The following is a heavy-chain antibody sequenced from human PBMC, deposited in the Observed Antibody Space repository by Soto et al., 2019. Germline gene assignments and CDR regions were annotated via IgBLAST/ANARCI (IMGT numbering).Heavy chain of an antibody. CDR3: ARGLNSSGWYGHYGMDV. CDR1: GGSFSGYY. CDR2: INHSGST. J-gene: IGHJ6*02. V-gene: IGHV4-34*01. D-gene: IGHD6-19*01. Sequence: SETLSLTCAVYGGSFSGYYWSWIRQPPGKGLEWIGEINHSGSTNYNPSLKSRVTISVDTSKNQFSLKLSSVTAADTAVYYCARGLNSSGWYGHYGMDVWGQGTKVTVSS.